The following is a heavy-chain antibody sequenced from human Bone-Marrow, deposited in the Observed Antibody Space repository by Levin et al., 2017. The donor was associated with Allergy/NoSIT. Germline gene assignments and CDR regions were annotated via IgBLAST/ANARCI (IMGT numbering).Heavy chain of an antibody. Sequence: GGSLRLSCAASGFTFSRFWMTWVRQAPGKGLEWVANIKQDGGEKYYVDYVKGRFTISRDNAKNSLYLQMRRLRADDTAVYYCARGGSYGDYSVQYYFDSWGQGTLVTVSS. D-gene: IGHD3-16*01. V-gene: IGHV3-7*01. CDR1: GFTFSRFW. J-gene: IGHJ4*02. CDR2: IKQDGGEK. CDR3: ARGGSYGDYSVQYYFDS.